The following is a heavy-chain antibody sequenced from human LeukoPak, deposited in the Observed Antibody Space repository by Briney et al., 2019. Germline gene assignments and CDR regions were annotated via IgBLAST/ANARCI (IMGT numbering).Heavy chain of an antibody. J-gene: IGHJ4*02. Sequence: ASVKVSCKASGYTFTSYYMHWVREAPGQGLEWMGIINPSGGSTSYAQKFQGRVTMTRDMSTSTVYMELSSLRSEDTAVYYCARDPSLYCSGGSCPYYFDYWGQGTLITVSS. CDR2: INPSGGST. CDR3: ARDPSLYCSGGSCPYYFDY. V-gene: IGHV1-46*01. CDR1: GYTFTSYY. D-gene: IGHD2-15*01.